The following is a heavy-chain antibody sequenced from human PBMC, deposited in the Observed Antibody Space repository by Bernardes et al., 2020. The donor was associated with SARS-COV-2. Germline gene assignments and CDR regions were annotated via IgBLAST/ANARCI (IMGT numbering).Heavy chain of an antibody. J-gene: IGHJ3*02. Sequence: SETLSLTCTVSGGSVNIISYYWSWIRQPPGNGLEWIGNIYYSGSTNYNPSLKSRVTISIDTSKNQFSLKLTSVTAADTAVYYCARITSSYYDITGFDAFNIWGQGTMVTVSS. CDR1: GGSVNIISYY. D-gene: IGHD3-22*01. CDR3: ARITSSYYDITGFDAFNI. V-gene: IGHV4-61*01. CDR2: IYYSGST.